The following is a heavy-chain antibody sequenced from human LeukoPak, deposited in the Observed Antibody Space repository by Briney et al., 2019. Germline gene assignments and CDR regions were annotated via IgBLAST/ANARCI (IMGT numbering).Heavy chain of an antibody. J-gene: IGHJ6*02. CDR2: IKQDGSEK. CDR3: AGELVPAAMREYYYYYGMDV. Sequence: GGSLRLSCAASGFTFSSYAMSWVRQAPGKGLEWVANIKQDGSEKYYVDSVKGRFTISRDNAKNSLYLQMNSLRAEDTAVYYCAGELVPAAMREYYYYYGMDVWGQGTTVTVSS. V-gene: IGHV3-7*01. D-gene: IGHD2-2*01. CDR1: GFTFSSYA.